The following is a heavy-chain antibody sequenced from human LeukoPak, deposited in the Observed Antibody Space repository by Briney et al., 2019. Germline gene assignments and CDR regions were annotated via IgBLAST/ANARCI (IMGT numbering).Heavy chain of an antibody. CDR1: GDSVSGYY. CDR2: FYTSANT. V-gene: IGHV4-4*09. CDR3: ARGLRDEERHYGYYYRDV. J-gene: IGHJ6*03. Sequence: TSETLSLTCTVSGDSVSGYYGSWIRQPPGKGLEWIGYFYTSANTGYNPSLKSRVTMSVDTSKNQFSLKLTSVTAADTAVYYCARGLRDEERHYGYYYRDVWGKGTTVTVSS. D-gene: IGHD3-22*01.